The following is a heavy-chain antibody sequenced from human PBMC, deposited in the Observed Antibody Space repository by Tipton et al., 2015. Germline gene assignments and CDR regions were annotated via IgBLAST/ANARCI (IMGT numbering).Heavy chain of an antibody. CDR1: GDSISPYY. J-gene: IGHJ4*02. Sequence: TLSLTCTVSGDSISPYYWGWIRQPPGEGLEWIGYIFYTGRTSHNPSLESRVTMSVDTSKNQFSLKLNSVTAADTAVYYCARVSDFWSDAIDSWGQGSLVTVSS. CDR3: ARVSDFWSDAIDS. CDR2: IFYTGRT. D-gene: IGHD3-3*01. V-gene: IGHV4-59*07.